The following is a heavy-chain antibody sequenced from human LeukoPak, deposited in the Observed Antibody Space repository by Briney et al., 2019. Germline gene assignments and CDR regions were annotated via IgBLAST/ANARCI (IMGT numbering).Heavy chain of an antibody. D-gene: IGHD5-18*01. J-gene: IGHJ4*02. CDR3: ARPHRGYSYGFDY. V-gene: IGHV4-39*01. Sequence: SETLSLTCTVSGGSISSSSYYWGWIRQPPGKGLEWIGSIYYSGSTYYNPSLKSRVTISVAMSKKQFSLKVSSVTAADTAVYYRARPHRGYSYGFDYWGQGTLVTVSS. CDR1: GGSISSSSYY. CDR2: IYYSGST.